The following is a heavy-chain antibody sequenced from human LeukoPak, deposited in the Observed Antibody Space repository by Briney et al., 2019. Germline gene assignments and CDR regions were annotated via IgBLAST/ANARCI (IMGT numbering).Heavy chain of an antibody. J-gene: IGHJ5*02. CDR2: ISSSGSTI. CDR3: ARLLGGYSSGYRPRGWFDP. D-gene: IGHD3-22*01. Sequence: GGSLRLSCAASGFTFSDYYMSWIRKAPGKGLEWVSYISSSGSTIYYADSVKGRFTISRDNAKNSLYLQMNSLRAEDTAVYYCARLLGGYSSGYRPRGWFDPWGQGTLVTVSS. V-gene: IGHV3-11*01. CDR1: GFTFSDYY.